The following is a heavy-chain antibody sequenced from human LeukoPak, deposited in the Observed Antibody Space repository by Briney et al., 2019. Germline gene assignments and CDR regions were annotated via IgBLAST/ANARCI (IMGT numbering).Heavy chain of an antibody. CDR1: AFTFNNYW. D-gene: IGHD3-16*01. J-gene: IGHJ4*02. CDR2: IRQDGGEK. V-gene: IGHV3-7*03. Sequence: GGSLRLSCVASAFTFNNYWMHWVRQAPGKGLEWLANIRQDGGEKYYVDSVKDRFTISRDNAKNSLYLQMNSLRAEDTAVYYCARVLGTEGDYWGQGTLVTVSS. CDR3: ARVLGTEGDY.